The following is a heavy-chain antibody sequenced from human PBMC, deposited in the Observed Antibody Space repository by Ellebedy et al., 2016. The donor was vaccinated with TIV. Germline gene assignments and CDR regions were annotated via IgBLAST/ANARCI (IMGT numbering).Heavy chain of an antibody. J-gene: IGHJ4*02. V-gene: IGHV3-33*08. Sequence: GESLQISCAASGFTFRSYGMHWVRQAPGKGLEWVAVIWYDGSNKYYADSVMGRFTISRDNSKNKLYLQKTSLRAEDTDVYYCAREMTLGAKDYWGQGTLVTVSS. D-gene: IGHD1-26*01. CDR1: GFTFRSYG. CDR3: AREMTLGAKDY. CDR2: IWYDGSNK.